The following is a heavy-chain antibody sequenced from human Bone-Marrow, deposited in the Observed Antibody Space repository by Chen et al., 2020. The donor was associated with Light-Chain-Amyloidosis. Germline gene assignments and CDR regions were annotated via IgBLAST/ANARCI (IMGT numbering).Heavy chain of an antibody. D-gene: IGHD3-10*01. V-gene: IGHV3-23*04. CDR3: TRKGGYFDF. CDR1: GFNFSSFG. CDR2: VSGSTGST. J-gene: IGHJ4*02. Sequence: EVQLVESGGGLVQPGGSLRLSCATSGFNFSSFGMSWVRQAPGKGLEWGSTVSGSTGSTYYAGAGKGRFIISRDNSKSTLYLQMNILRAGDTAVYFCTRKGGYFDFWGQGSLVTVSS.